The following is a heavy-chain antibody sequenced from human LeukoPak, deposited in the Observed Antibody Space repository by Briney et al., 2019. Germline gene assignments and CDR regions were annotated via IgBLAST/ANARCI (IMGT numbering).Heavy chain of an antibody. Sequence: GGSLRLSCAASGLTFSSSEMNWVRQTPGKGLEWISWIGSSGSYIYYADSVKGRFTISRDNARNSLYLQMNSLRVEDTAVYYCARDNAATVTPYSFYAMDVWGLGTTVIVSS. J-gene: IGHJ6*02. CDR2: IGSSGSYI. D-gene: IGHD4-17*01. V-gene: IGHV3-48*03. CDR3: ARDNAATVTPYSFYAMDV. CDR1: GLTFSSSE.